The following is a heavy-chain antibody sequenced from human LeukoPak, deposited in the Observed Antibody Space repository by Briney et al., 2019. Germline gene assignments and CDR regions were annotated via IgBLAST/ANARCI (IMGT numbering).Heavy chain of an antibody. CDR1: GFTFSSYA. Sequence: GGSLRLSCAASGFTFSSYAISWVRQAPGQGLEWMGGIIPIFGTANYAQKFQGRVTITADESTSTAYMELSSLRSEDTAVYYCARAGTYYYDSSGYSFFGYWGQGTLVTVSS. J-gene: IGHJ4*02. CDR2: IIPIFGTA. V-gene: IGHV1-69*01. CDR3: ARAGTYYYDSSGYSFFGY. D-gene: IGHD3-22*01.